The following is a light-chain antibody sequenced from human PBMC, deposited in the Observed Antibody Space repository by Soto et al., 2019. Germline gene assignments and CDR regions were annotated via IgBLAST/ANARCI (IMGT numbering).Light chain of an antibody. CDR1: QSVSSY. Sequence: EIVLTQSPATLSLSPGERATLSCRASQSVSSYLTWYQQKPGQAPRLLIYDASNRATGIPARFSGSGSGTDFTLTIISLEPEDVAFYYCQQRSNWLTFGGGTKVEIK. J-gene: IGKJ4*01. CDR3: QQRSNWLT. V-gene: IGKV3-11*01. CDR2: DAS.